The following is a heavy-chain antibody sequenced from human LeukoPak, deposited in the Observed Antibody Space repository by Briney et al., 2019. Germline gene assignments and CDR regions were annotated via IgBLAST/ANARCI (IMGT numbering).Heavy chain of an antibody. CDR3: ARGYSSSWYNWLDP. CDR1: GFTFSSYW. Sequence: GGSLRLSCAASGFTFSSYWMHWVRQAPGKGLVWVSRINSDGSSTSYADSVKGRFTISRDNAKSTLYLQMNSLRVEDTAVYYCARGYSSSWYNWLDPWGQGTLVTVSS. J-gene: IGHJ5*02. D-gene: IGHD6-13*01. V-gene: IGHV3-74*01. CDR2: INSDGSST.